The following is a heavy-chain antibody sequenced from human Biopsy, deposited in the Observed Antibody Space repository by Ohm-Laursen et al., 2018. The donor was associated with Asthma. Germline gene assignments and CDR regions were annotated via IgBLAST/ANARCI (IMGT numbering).Heavy chain of an antibody. V-gene: IGHV1-24*01. CDR2: HDHEEGGT. CDR1: GYSVTDLS. Sequence: ASVKVSCKISGYSVTDLSMHWVRQAPGQGLEWMGGHDHEEGGTVNAWRFQGRVTMTEDTSTDTVYMELSSLSSDDTAVYYCASDFPKDYVRYNFQFWGQGTLVTVSS. D-gene: IGHD4-17*01. CDR3: ASDFPKDYVRYNFQF. J-gene: IGHJ4*02.